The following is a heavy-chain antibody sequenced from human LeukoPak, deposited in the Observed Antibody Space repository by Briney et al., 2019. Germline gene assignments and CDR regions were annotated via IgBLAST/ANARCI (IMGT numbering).Heavy chain of an antibody. V-gene: IGHV4-59*08. CDR3: AGHHPRNTVDF. Sequence: SETLSLTCTVSGGSISGYYWSWIRQPPGKGLEWIAYISDIGSINYNPPLKSRVTISLDTSKNQFSLKLSSVTAADTAVYYCAGHHPRNTVDFWGQGTLVTVSS. D-gene: IGHD2/OR15-2a*01. CDR2: ISDIGSI. CDR1: GGSISGYY. J-gene: IGHJ4*02.